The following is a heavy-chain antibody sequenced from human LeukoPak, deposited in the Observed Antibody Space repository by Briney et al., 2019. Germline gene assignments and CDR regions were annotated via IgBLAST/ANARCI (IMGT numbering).Heavy chain of an antibody. J-gene: IGHJ4*02. Sequence: GRSLRLSCAASGFTFSSYDMHWVRQAPGKGLEWVAVISFDGRNQNYADSVKGRFTISRDNSKNTLYLQMNSLRAEDTAVYYCAKSARGVIRYYFDYWGRGTLVTVSS. CDR1: GFTFSSYD. CDR3: AKSARGVIRYYFDY. D-gene: IGHD3-10*01. CDR2: ISFDGRNQ. V-gene: IGHV3-30*18.